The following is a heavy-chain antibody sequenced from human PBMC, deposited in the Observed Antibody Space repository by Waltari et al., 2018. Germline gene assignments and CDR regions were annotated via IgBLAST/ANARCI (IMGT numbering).Heavy chain of an antibody. CDR1: GFTFSRYG. CDR3: AKDIITGTTGMDY. Sequence: QVQLVESGGGVVQPGRSLRLSCAASGFTFSRYGMHWVRQAPGKGLEWVAVIWYDGSNKYYADSVKGRFTISRDNSKNTLYLQMNSLRAEDTAMYYCAKDIITGTTGMDYWGQGTLVTVSS. J-gene: IGHJ4*02. D-gene: IGHD1-7*01. V-gene: IGHV3-30*18. CDR2: IWYDGSNK.